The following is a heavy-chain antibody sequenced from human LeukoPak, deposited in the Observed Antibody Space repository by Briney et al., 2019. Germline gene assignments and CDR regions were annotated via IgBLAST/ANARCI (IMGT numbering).Heavy chain of an antibody. D-gene: IGHD6-13*01. V-gene: IGHV1-69-2*01. CDR2: VDPEDGET. CDR1: GYTFTDYY. CDR3: ATGGIAAAGTGNWFDP. J-gene: IGHJ5*02. Sequence: ASVKVSCKVSGYTFTDYYMHWVQQAPGKGLEWMGLVDPEDGETIYAEKFQGRVTITADTPTDTAYMELSSLRSEDTAVYYCATGGIAAAGTGNWFDPWGQGTLVTVSS.